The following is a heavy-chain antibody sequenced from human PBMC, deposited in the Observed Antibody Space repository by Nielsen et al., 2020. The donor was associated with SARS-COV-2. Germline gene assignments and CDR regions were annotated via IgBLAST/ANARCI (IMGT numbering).Heavy chain of an antibody. Sequence: GESLKISCAASGFTFSSYSMNWVRQAPGKGLEWVSYISSSSSTIYYADSVKGRFTISRDNAKNSLYLQMNSLRAEDTALYYCAKDYYYDSSGYAFDIWGQGTMVTVSS. CDR1: GFTFSSYS. D-gene: IGHD3-22*01. CDR3: AKDYYYDSSGYAFDI. V-gene: IGHV3-48*01. J-gene: IGHJ3*02. CDR2: ISSSSSTI.